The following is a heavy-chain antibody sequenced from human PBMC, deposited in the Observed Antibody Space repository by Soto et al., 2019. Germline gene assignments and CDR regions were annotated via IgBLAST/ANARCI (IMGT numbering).Heavy chain of an antibody. CDR3: ARHYGDYNGGS. V-gene: IGHV1-69*02. D-gene: IGHD4-17*01. Sequence: QVQLVQSGAEVKKPGSSVKVSCKASGGTFSSYTINWVRQAPGQGLEWMGRIIPILGIANYAQKFQGRVTITADKSTSTAYMELSSLRSEDTAVYYCARHYGDYNGGSWGQGTLVTVSS. J-gene: IGHJ5*02. CDR1: GGTFSSYT. CDR2: IIPILGIA.